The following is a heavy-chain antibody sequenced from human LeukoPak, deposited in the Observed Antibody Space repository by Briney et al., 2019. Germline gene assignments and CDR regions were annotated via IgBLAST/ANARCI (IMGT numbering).Heavy chain of an antibody. CDR2: IYYTGST. CDR1: GASLSTSPYY. D-gene: IGHD2-21*02. J-gene: IGHJ6*03. V-gene: IGHV4-39*01. CDR3: ARHGGWVVTGGSPPYYYYYMDV. Sequence: SETLSLTCSVSGASLSTSPYYWGWIRQPPGKGLEWIGNIYYTGSTYYNVSLNSRVTISVDTSKNQFSLKLSSVTAADTAVYYCARHGGWVVTGGSPPYYYYYMDVWGKGTTVTISS.